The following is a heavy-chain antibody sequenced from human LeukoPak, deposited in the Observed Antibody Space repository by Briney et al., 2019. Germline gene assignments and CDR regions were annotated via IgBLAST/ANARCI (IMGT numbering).Heavy chain of an antibody. J-gene: IGHJ4*02. CDR1: DGSISRVDYY. CDR2: IYYSGSD. Sequence: SQTLSLACTVSDGSISRVDYYWGWIRQSPGKGLDWIGYIYYSGSDYYNPFLKSRVSISVDTSKNQFSLELNSVTAADTAVYYCARGGDYYGSAYYFDDWGQGTLVTVSS. CDR3: ARGGDYYGSAYYFDD. V-gene: IGHV4-30-4*01. D-gene: IGHD3-10*01.